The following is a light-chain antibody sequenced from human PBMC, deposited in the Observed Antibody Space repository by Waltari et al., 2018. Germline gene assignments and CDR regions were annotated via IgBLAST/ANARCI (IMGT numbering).Light chain of an antibody. CDR2: HTS. CDR1: QSVCKY. J-gene: IGKJ1*01. V-gene: IGKV3-20*01. Sequence: SCRASQSVCKYLAWYQQKPGQAPRLLIYHTSTRATGIPDRFAGSGSGTDFSLTIRRLEAEDFAVYYCQKYDRLPATFGQGTKVEIK. CDR3: QKYDRLPAT.